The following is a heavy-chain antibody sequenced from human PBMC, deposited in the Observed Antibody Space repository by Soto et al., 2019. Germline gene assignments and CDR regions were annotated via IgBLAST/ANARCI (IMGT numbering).Heavy chain of an antibody. CDR2: ISGSGGST. Sequence: GGSLRLSCAASGFTFSTSAMSWVRQAPGKGLEWVSLISGSGGSTYYADSVKGRFTISRDNPKNTLYVQMNSLRVEDTAVYYCAKAGKTTVTTEFDYWGQGALVTVSP. CDR3: AKAGKTTVTTEFDY. J-gene: IGHJ4*02. V-gene: IGHV3-23*01. D-gene: IGHD4-17*01. CDR1: GFTFSTSA.